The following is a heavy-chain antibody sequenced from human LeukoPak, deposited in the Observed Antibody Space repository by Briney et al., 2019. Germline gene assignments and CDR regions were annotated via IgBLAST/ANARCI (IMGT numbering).Heavy chain of an antibody. CDR1: GGSFSGYY. CDR3: ARHLPQTSASKRGFDY. D-gene: IGHD1-14*01. J-gene: IGHJ4*02. V-gene: IGHV4-34*01. CDR2: INHSGST. Sequence: SETLSLTCAVYGGSFSGYYWSWIRQPPGNGLEWIGEINHSGSTNYNPSLNSRVTISVDTSKNQFSLKLSSVTAADTALYYCARHLPQTSASKRGFDYWRQGTLVTVSS.